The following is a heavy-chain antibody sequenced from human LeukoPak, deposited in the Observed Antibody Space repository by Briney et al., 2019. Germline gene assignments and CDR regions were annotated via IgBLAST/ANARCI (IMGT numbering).Heavy chain of an antibody. CDR1: GFTFSGYG. J-gene: IGHJ1*01. CDR2: ISAGGGYV. D-gene: IGHD5-24*01. CDR3: ARDAGHTAMNGWLEY. Sequence: PGGSLRLSCAASGFTFSGYGLTWVRQAPGKGLEWIASISAGGGYVYYEDSLKDRVTISRDNTNDSLFLQIRGLRFEDTGIYFCARDAGHTAMNGWLEYWGQGTPVTVSS. V-gene: IGHV3-21*01.